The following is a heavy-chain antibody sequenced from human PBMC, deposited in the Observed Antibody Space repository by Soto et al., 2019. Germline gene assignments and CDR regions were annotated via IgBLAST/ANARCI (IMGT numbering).Heavy chain of an antibody. V-gene: IGHV4-39*01. J-gene: IGHJ6*02. CDR2: IFYSGGT. Sequence: LSLTCTVSGGSISSSSYYWGWIRQPPGKGLEWIGNIFYSGGTNYNPSLKSRVTISLDTSKNQFSLKLSSVTAADTAVYYCAPLSVSLSGPYGIHVWGQGTTVTVSS. CDR3: APLSVSLSGPYGIHV. CDR1: GGSISSSSYY. D-gene: IGHD2-15*01.